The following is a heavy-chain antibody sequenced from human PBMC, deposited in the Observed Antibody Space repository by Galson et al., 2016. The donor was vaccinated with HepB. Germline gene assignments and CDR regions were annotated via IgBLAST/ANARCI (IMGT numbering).Heavy chain of an antibody. Sequence: SLRLSCAASGFAFSSYSMNWVRQAPGKGLERVSYISSRSSTQYYADSVKGRFTISRDNVQNSLYLHMNSVRAEDTAVYYCARDCDYICYTEASGFDFWGQGTLVTVSS. J-gene: IGHJ4*02. CDR3: ARDCDYICYTEASGFDF. CDR1: GFAFSSYS. D-gene: IGHD2-8*01. CDR2: ISSRSSTQ. V-gene: IGHV3-48*01.